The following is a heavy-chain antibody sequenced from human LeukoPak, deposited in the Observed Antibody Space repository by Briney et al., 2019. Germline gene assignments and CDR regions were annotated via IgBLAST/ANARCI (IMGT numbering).Heavy chain of an antibody. CDR2: IYSGGNT. Sequence: GGSLRLSCAASGFTVSSDYMSWVRRAPGKGLEWVSVIYSGGNTYYADPVKGRFTISRDNSKNTLYLQMNSLRAEDTAVYYCARDRSSGSRVEFFFDYWGQGTLVTVSS. V-gene: IGHV3-66*02. J-gene: IGHJ4*02. CDR3: ARDRSSGSRVEFFFDY. D-gene: IGHD6-19*01. CDR1: GFTVSSDY.